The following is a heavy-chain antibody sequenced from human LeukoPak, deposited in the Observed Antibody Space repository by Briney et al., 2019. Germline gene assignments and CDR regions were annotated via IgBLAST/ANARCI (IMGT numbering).Heavy chain of an antibody. V-gene: IGHV1-3*01. J-gene: IGHJ4*02. D-gene: IGHD5-18*01. CDR1: GYTFTSYA. CDR3: ARERGYSYGPGDY. CDR2: INAGNGNT. Sequence: ASVEVSCKASGYTFTSYAMHWVRQAPGQRLEWMGWINAGNGNTKYSQKFQGRVTITRDTSASTAYMELSSLRSEDTAVYYCARERGYSYGPGDYWGQGTLVTVSS.